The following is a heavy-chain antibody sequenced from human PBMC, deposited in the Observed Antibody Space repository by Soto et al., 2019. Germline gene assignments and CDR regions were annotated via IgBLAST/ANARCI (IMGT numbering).Heavy chain of an antibody. CDR1: GYTFTSYD. Sequence: QVQLVQSGAEVKKPGASVKVSCKASGYTFTSYDSNLVRHATGQGLEWMGWMNHNSGNTGDAQKFQGRVTMTRNTSISTAYMELSSLRSEDTAVYYCARTLYGYNVDYWGQGTLVTVAS. V-gene: IGHV1-8*01. CDR3: ARTLYGYNVDY. D-gene: IGHD5-12*01. CDR2: MNHNSGNT. J-gene: IGHJ4*02.